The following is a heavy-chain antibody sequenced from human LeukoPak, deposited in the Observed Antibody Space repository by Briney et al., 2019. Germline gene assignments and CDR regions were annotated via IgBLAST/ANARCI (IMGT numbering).Heavy chain of an antibody. D-gene: IGHD2-2*01. J-gene: IGHJ4*02. Sequence: GGSLRLSCAASGFTFDDYAMHWVRQAPGKGLEWVSGISWNSVSIAYADSVKGRFTISRDNAKNSLYLEMNSLRTDDTALYYCAKDIGSTSWYLGNWGQGTLVSVSS. CDR3: AKDIGSTSWYLGN. CDR2: ISWNSVSI. CDR1: GFTFDDYA. V-gene: IGHV3-9*01.